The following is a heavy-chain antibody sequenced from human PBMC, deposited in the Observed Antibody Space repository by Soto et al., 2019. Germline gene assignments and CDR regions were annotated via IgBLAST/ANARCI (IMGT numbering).Heavy chain of an antibody. Sequence: QVQLVQSGAEVKKPGASVKVSCRASGYTFTGYYIHWVRQAPGQGLEWMGWVNPNSGGSNSAPRFQGRVTMTRDTSITTAYMDLTSLTYDDTAVYYCARANSGDDYEFDYWGQGTLVTVSS. D-gene: IGHD5-12*01. V-gene: IGHV1-2*02. CDR3: ARANSGDDYEFDY. CDR1: GYTFTGYY. J-gene: IGHJ4*02. CDR2: VNPNSGGS.